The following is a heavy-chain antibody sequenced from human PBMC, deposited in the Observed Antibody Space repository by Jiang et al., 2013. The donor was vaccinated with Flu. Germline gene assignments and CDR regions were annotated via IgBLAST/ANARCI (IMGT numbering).Heavy chain of an antibody. Sequence: SGAEVKKPGASVKVSCQASGYTFSTYYLHWVRQAPGQGLEWMGIFNPSGGGTSYAQNFQGRVTMTRDTSTSTVYMELSSLRSEDTAMYYCARSPLYFYDSSGYSLDYWGQGTLVTVSS. CDR3: ARSPLYFYDSSGYSLDY. J-gene: IGHJ4*02. CDR1: GYTFSTYY. D-gene: IGHD3-22*01. CDR2: FNPSGGGT. V-gene: IGHV1-46*01.